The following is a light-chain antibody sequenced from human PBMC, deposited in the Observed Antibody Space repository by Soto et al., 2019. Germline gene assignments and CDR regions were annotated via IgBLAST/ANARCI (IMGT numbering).Light chain of an antibody. CDR1: QSVSSSS. V-gene: IGKV3-20*01. Sequence: EIVLTQSPGTLSLSPGERATLSCRASQSVSSSSLAWYQQKPGQAPRLLLFDASSRATDIPDRFSGSGSGTDFTLTISRLEPEDFAVYSCQQSATSPPKYTFGQGTKLEIK. CDR2: DAS. J-gene: IGKJ2*01. CDR3: QQSATSPPKYT.